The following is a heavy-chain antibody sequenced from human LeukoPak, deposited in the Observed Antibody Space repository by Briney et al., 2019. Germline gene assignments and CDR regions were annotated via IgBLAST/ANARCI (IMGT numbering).Heavy chain of an antibody. D-gene: IGHD3-10*01. V-gene: IGHV3-43*02. CDR3: VKDTVTMLRGGLSDYYHGMHV. J-gene: IGHJ6*02. Sequence: PGGSLRLSCAASGFTFYDYAMHWVRQVPGKGLEWVSLMTGDGGTRHYADSVKGRFTISKDNSKETLYLQMNSLRPEDSGIYYCVKDTVTMLRGGLSDYYHGMHVWGQGTTVTVSS. CDR1: GFTFYDYA. CDR2: MTGDGGTR.